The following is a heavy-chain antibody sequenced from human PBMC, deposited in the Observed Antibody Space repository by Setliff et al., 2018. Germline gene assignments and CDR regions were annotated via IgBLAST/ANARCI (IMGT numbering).Heavy chain of an antibody. V-gene: IGHV3-15*01. Sequence: GGSLRLSCAASGFTFSSYWMSWVRQTPGKGLEWVGRIQTETDAGTTNYAAPVKGRFTISRDNSKNTLYLQMGSLRAEDMAVYYCAKDSGYSGYGYFDYWGQGTLVTVSS. CDR3: AKDSGYSGYGYFDY. CDR1: GFTFSSYW. CDR2: IQTETDAGTT. J-gene: IGHJ4*02. D-gene: IGHD5-12*01.